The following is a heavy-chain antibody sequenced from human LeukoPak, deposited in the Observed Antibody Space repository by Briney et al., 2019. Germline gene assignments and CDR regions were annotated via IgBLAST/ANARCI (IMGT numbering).Heavy chain of an antibody. J-gene: IGHJ6*04. CDR3: AKDRSFYYDRSGPMDV. CDR2: ISSSGSTI. V-gene: IGHV3-48*03. Sequence: GGFLRLSCAASGFTFSSYEMNWVRQAPGKGLEWVSYISSSGSTIYYADSVKGRFTISRDNAKKSLYLQMNSLRAEDTALYYCAKDRSFYYDRSGPMDVWGKGTTVTISS. D-gene: IGHD3-22*01. CDR1: GFTFSSYE.